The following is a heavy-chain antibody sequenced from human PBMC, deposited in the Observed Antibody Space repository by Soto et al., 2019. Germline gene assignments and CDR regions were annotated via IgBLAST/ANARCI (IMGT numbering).Heavy chain of an antibody. CDR2: ISGSGGST. CDR3: AKAMTTVTDASDY. D-gene: IGHD4-17*01. Sequence: EVQLLESGGGLVQPGGSLRLSCAASGFTFSSYALSWVRQAPGKGLEWVSAISGSGGSTYYADSVKGRFTISRDNSKNTLYLPRNSLRAEDTAVYYCAKAMTTVTDASDYWGQGTLVTVSS. CDR1: GFTFSSYA. J-gene: IGHJ4*02. V-gene: IGHV3-23*01.